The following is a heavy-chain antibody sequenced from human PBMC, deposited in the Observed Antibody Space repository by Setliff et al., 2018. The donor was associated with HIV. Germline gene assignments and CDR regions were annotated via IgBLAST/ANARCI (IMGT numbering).Heavy chain of an antibody. J-gene: IGHJ4*02. CDR3: AALDIVATRASYYFDY. D-gene: IGHD5-12*01. CDR2: IVVGSGNT. V-gene: IGHV1-58*02. CDR1: GFTFTSSA. Sequence: SVKVSCKAPGFTFTSSAMQWVRQARGQRLEWIGWIVVGSGNTNYAQKFQERVTITRDMSTSTAYMELSSLRSEDTAVYYCAALDIVATRASYYFDYWGQGTLVTIS.